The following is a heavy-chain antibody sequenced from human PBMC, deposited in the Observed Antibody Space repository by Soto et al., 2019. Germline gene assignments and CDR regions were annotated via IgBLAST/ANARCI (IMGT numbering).Heavy chain of an antibody. V-gene: IGHV4-30-2*01. D-gene: IGHD3-3*01. CDR2: IYHSGST. J-gene: IGHJ4*02. Sequence: QLQLQESGSGLVKPSQTLSLTCAVSGSSMSSGGYSWSGIRQPPGKGLEWIGYIYHSGSTYYNPSLESRVTISVERSKNQFSLKLSSVNAADTAVYYCAAGAIFGVVPLDYWGQGTLVTVSS. CDR1: GSSMSSGGYS. CDR3: AAGAIFGVVPLDY.